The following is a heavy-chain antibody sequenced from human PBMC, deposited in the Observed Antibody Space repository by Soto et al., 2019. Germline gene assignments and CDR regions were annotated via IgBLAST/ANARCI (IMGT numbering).Heavy chain of an antibody. Sequence: RRLSCSTSGFTFSTYTMHWVRQAPGKGLEYVSAIRSNGGSTYYADSVKGRFTISRDNSKNTLYLQMSSLRPEDTAVYYCVIPNFYDTIGYCGPQEMWGYWGQGTLVTVS. D-gene: IGHD3-22*01. CDR3: VIPNFYDTIGYCGPQEMWGY. CDR2: IRSNGGST. CDR1: GFTFSTYT. J-gene: IGHJ4*02. V-gene: IGHV3-64D*06.